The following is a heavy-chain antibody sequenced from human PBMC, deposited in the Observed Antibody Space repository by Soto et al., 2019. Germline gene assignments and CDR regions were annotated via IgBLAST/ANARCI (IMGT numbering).Heavy chain of an antibody. Sequence: GASVKVSCKASGGTFSSYAISWVRQAPGQGLEWMGGIIPIFGTANYAQKFQGRVTITADESTSTAYMELSSLRSEDTAVYCCARDPALGFGELPSYYGMDVWGQGTTVTVSS. CDR3: ARDPALGFGELPSYYGMDV. V-gene: IGHV1-69*13. CDR2: IIPIFGTA. J-gene: IGHJ6*02. CDR1: GGTFSSYA. D-gene: IGHD3-10*01.